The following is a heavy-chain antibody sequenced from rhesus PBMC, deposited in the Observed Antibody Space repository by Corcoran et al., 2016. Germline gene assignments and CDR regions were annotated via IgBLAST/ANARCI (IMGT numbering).Heavy chain of an antibody. Sequence: EVQLVQSGAEVKKPGASVKISCKDSGYTFPYSRQHSVRQAPGKGLEWEGQVDPEEGVEINAQKFQNRVTITAETSTEKAEMELSSLRSEDTAVYYCATGTWNNGYYFDYWGQGVLVTVSS. J-gene: IGHJ4*01. CDR3: ATGTWNNGYYFDY. CDR2: VDPEEGVE. V-gene: IGHV1-111*02. D-gene: IGHD1-20*01. CDR1: GYTFPYSR.